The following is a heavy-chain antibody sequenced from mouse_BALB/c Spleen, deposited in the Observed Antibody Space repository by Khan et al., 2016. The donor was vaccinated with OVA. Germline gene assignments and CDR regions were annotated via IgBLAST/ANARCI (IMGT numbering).Heavy chain of an antibody. V-gene: IGHV9-3-1*01. CDR1: GHTFTKFG. Sequence: QIQLVQSGPELKKPGETVKISCKASGHTFTKFGMHWVKQAPGKGLKWMGWINTYTGEPTYADDFHGRFAFSLETSASTAYLQINNLKTEDTATDFCACYPYVTYVMDNWGQGTSVTVSP. CDR3: ACYPYVTYVMDN. CDR2: INTYTGEP. D-gene: IGHD1-1*01. J-gene: IGHJ4*01.